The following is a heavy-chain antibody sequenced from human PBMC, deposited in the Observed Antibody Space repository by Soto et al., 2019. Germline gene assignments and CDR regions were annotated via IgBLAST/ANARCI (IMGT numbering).Heavy chain of an antibody. CDR1: GSTYSDYL. CDR3: ARDRCSSTSWEGCWFGP. J-gene: IGHJ5*02. CDR2: INGGNGDT. D-gene: IGHD2-2*01. V-gene: IGHV1-3*01. Sequence: ASLKVSLKASGSTYSDYLMHWVLQAPGQRLEWMGWINGGNGDTKYSQNFQCRVTITRDTSASTAYMDLSSLRSEDTAVYYCARDRCSSTSWEGCWFGPWGQGTMVTVSS.